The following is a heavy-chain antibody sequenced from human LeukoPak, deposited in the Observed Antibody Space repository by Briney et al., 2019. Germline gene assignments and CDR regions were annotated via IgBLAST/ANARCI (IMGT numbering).Heavy chain of an antibody. Sequence: SETLSLTCAVYGGSFSGYYWSWIRQPPGKGLEWIGEINHSGSTNYNPSLKSRVTLSVDTSKNQFSLKLSSVTAADTAVYYCARGGSSSWRKNYFDYWGQGTLVTVSS. V-gene: IGHV4-34*01. CDR1: GGSFSGYY. CDR2: INHSGST. J-gene: IGHJ4*02. CDR3: ARGGSSSWRKNYFDY. D-gene: IGHD6-13*01.